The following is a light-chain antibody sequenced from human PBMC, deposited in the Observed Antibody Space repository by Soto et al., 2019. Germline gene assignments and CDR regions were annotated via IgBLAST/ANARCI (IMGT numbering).Light chain of an antibody. CDR3: QQSYTAPSIT. V-gene: IGKV1-39*01. CDR1: QTITTS. J-gene: IGKJ5*01. CDR2: GVS. Sequence: DIQMTQSPSSLSASVGDRVTITCRTSQTITTSLNWYRQKPGKAPDLLIYGVSRLQGGVPSRFSGSGSGTDFTLSISSLQPEDFATYYCQQSYTAPSITFGQGTRLEIK.